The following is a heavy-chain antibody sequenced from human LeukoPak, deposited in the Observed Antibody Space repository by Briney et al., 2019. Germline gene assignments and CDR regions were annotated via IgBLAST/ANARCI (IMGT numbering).Heavy chain of an antibody. D-gene: IGHD6-19*01. CDR1: GGSISSYY. CDR3: ARRDSGGYGYFDL. V-gene: IGHV4-59*01. J-gene: IGHJ2*01. CDR2: IYYSGST. Sequence: SETLSLTCTVSGGSISSYYWSWIRQPPGKGLEWIGYIYYSGSTSYNPSLKSRVTISVDTSKNQFSLRLTSLTAADTAVYYCARRDSGGYGYFDLWGRGTLVTVSS.